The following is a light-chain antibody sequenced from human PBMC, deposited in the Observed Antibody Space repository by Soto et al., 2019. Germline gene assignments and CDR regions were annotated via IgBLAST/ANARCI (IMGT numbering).Light chain of an antibody. Sequence: ETMMTQSPDTLSVSLGERATLSCRASQSLRSSLAWYQQKPGQAPRLLIYDASTRATVIPARFSGSGSGTDFTLTISGLQSEDLAVYYCQQYNNWPQTFGQGTKVEIK. CDR2: DAS. CDR1: QSLRSS. J-gene: IGKJ1*01. CDR3: QQYNNWPQT. V-gene: IGKV3-15*01.